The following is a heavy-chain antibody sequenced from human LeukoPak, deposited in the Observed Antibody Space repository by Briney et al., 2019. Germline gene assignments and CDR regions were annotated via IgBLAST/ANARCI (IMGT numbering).Heavy chain of an antibody. V-gene: IGHV1-2*02. CDR2: INPHSGGT. CDR3: ARDSNYYGLGSYYNSDS. J-gene: IGHJ4*02. D-gene: IGHD3-10*01. Sequence: ASVKVSCKASGYTFTGYYIHWVRQAPGQGLEWMGWINPHSGGTGYAQNFQGRVTMTRDTSISTAYMDLSSLRSDDTAFYYCARDSNYYGLGSYYNSDSWGQGTLVTVSS. CDR1: GYTFTGYY.